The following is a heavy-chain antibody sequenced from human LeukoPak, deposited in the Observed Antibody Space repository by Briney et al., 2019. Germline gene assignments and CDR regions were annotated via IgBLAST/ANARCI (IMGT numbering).Heavy chain of an antibody. V-gene: IGHV3-33*06. CDR2: IWYDGSKK. D-gene: IGHD2-21*02. J-gene: IGHJ3*02. CDR3: AKGNCGGDCFDAFDI. CDR1: GFTFTSYG. Sequence: GRSLRLSCIASGFTFTSYGMHWVRQAPGKGLEWVAVIWYDGSKKYYADSVKGRFTISRDNSKNTLYLQMNSLRAEDTAVYYCAKGNCGGDCFDAFDIWGQGTMVTVSS.